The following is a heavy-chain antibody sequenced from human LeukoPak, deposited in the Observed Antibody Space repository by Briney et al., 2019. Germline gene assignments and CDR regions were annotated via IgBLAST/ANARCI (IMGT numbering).Heavy chain of an antibody. Sequence: GGSLTLSCAASGFTFSSYAMSWVRQAPGKGLEWVSAICGSGGSTYYADSVKGRFTISRDNSKNTLYLQMNSLRAEDTAVYYCAKELEAAGSYPEYFQHWGEGTLVTVSS. J-gene: IGHJ1*01. D-gene: IGHD6-13*01. CDR3: AKELEAAGSYPEYFQH. CDR2: ICGSGGST. CDR1: GFTFSSYA. V-gene: IGHV3-23*01.